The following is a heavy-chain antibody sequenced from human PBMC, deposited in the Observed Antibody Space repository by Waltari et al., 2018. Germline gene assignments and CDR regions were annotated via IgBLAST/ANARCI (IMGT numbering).Heavy chain of an antibody. J-gene: IGHJ6*02. V-gene: IGHV1-18*01. CDR3: ARDAQLEETYYYGMDV. CDR1: GYTFTSYG. Sequence: QVQLVQSGAEVKKPGASVKVSCKASGYTFTSYGISWVRQAPGQGLEWMGWISAYNGNTNYAQKLQGRVTMTTDTSTSTAYMELMSLRADDTAVYYCARDAQLEETYYYGMDVWGQGTTVTVSS. CDR2: ISAYNGNT. D-gene: IGHD1-1*01.